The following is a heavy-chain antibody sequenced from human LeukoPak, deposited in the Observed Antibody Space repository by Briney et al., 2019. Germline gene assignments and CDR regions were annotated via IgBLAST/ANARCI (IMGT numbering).Heavy chain of an antibody. CDR3: ARGMFHDY. CDR1: GYSISSGYY. Sequence: SETLSLTCTVSGYSISSGYYWGWIRQPPGEGLEWIGSIYHSGSTYYNPSLKSRVTISVDTSKNQFSLKLSSVTAADTAVYYCARGMFHDYWGQGTLVTVSS. CDR2: IYHSGST. J-gene: IGHJ4*02. V-gene: IGHV4-38-2*02. D-gene: IGHD3-10*02.